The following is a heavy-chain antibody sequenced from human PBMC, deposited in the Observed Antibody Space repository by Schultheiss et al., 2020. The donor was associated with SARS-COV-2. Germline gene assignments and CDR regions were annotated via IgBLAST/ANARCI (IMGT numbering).Heavy chain of an antibody. CDR1: EFTFSSYW. D-gene: IGHD5-12*01. Sequence: GGSLRLSCAASEFTFSSYWMSWVRQAPGKGLEWVANIKQDGSEKYYVDSVKGRFTISRDNAKNSLYLQMNSLRAEDTAVYYCARAFIVATDWDYGMDVWGQGTTVTVSS. V-gene: IGHV3-7*03. J-gene: IGHJ6*02. CDR3: ARAFIVATDWDYGMDV. CDR2: IKQDGSEK.